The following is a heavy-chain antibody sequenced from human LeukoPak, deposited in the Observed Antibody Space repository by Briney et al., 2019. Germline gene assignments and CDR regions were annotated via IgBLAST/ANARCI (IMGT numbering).Heavy chain of an antibody. CDR1: GFTFSGYY. CDR2: ISSIGSYT. J-gene: IGHJ4*02. D-gene: IGHD6-13*01. Sequence: GGSLRLSCAASGFTFSGYYMSWIRQAPGKGLEWVSYISSIGSYTNYADSVKGRFTISRDNAKNALYLQMNSLRAEDTAVYYCASPAAGSNSDYWGQGTLVTVSS. CDR3: ASPAAGSNSDY. V-gene: IGHV3-11*03.